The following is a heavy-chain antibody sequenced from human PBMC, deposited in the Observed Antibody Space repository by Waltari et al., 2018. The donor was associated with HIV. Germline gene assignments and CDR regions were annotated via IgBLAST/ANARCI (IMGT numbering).Heavy chain of an antibody. CDR3: ARLGSYGSGSRPFFFDY. V-gene: IGHV5-51*03. CDR1: GYSFPSYW. CDR2: IYPGDSDT. J-gene: IGHJ4*02. D-gene: IGHD3-10*01. Sequence: EVQLVQSGAEVKKPGESLTISCKGSGYSFPSYWIAWVRQMPGKGLEWLGIIYPGDSDTKYSPSFQGQVTISADKSITTAYLQWRSLEASDSAIYYCARLGSYGSGSRPFFFDYWSQGTLVTVSS.